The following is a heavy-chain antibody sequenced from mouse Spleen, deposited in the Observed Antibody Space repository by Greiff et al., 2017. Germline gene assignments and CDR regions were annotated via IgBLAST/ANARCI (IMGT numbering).Heavy chain of an antibody. CDR2: IDPSDSYT. V-gene: IGHV1-59*01. D-gene: IGHD2-3*01. Sequence: QVQLQQPGAELVRPGTSVKLSCKASGYTFTSYWMHWVKQRPGQGLEWIGVIDPSDSYTNYNQKFKGKATLTVDTSSSTAYMQLSSLTSEDSAVYYCAREDGYSFDYWGQGTTLTVSS. CDR1: GYTFTSYW. J-gene: IGHJ2*01. CDR3: AREDGYSFDY.